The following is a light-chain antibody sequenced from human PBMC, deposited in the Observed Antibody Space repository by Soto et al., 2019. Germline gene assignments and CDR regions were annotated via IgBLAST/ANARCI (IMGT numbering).Light chain of an antibody. Sequence: DIQMTQSPSSLSASVGDRVTITCQASQDISTHLTWFQQKPGKAPKLLIYDVSILETGVPSRFSGSGSGTHFTFSISSLQPEDIATYYCQQFDSLPLTLGGGTKVDSK. CDR1: QDISTH. CDR2: DVS. CDR3: QQFDSLPLT. V-gene: IGKV1-33*01. J-gene: IGKJ4*01.